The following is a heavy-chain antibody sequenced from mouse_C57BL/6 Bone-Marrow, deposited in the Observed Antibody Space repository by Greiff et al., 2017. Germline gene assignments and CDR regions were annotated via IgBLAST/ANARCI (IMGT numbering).Heavy chain of an antibody. CDR1: GFTFSSYG. Sequence: EVQLVESWGDLVKPGGSLKLSCAASGFTFSSYGLSWVRQPPDKRLEWVATISSGGSYTYYPDSVKGRFTISRDNAKNTLYLQMSSLKSEDTAMYYCASPLYYYYAMDYWGQGTSVTVSS. D-gene: IGHD1-1*01. V-gene: IGHV5-6*01. CDR2: ISSGGSYT. J-gene: IGHJ4*01. CDR3: ASPLYYYYAMDY.